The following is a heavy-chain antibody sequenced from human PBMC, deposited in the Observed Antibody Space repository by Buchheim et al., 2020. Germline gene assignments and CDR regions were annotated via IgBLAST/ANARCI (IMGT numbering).Heavy chain of an antibody. J-gene: IGHJ4*02. CDR2: ISGSGGST. V-gene: IGHV3-23*01. D-gene: IGHD3-16*02. CDR3: AKEPPYDYVWGSYRLLPGSGPN. CDR1: GFTFSSYA. Sequence: EVQLLESGGGLVQPGGSLRLSCAASGFTFSSYAMSWVRQAPGKGLEWVSAISGSGGSTYYADSVKGRFTISRDNSKNTLYLQMNSLRAEDTAVYYCAKEPPYDYVWGSYRLLPGSGPNWGQGTL.